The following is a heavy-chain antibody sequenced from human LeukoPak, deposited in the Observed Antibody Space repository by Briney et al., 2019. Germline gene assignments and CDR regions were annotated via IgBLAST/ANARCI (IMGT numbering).Heavy chain of an antibody. V-gene: IGHV3-15*01. Sequence: GGSLRLSCAASGFTFSNAWMSWVRQAPGKGLEWVGRIKSKTDGGTTDYAAPVKGRFTISRDDSKNTLYLQMNSLKTEDTAVYYCTTAPGIAVAGNFRLTPLDYWGQGTLVTVSS. D-gene: IGHD6-19*01. J-gene: IGHJ4*02. CDR2: IKSKTDGGTT. CDR1: GFTFSNAW. CDR3: TTAPGIAVAGNFRLTPLDY.